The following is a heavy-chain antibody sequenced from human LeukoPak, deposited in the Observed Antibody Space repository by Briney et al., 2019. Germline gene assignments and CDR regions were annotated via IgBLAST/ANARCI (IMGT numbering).Heavy chain of an antibody. CDR2: IYPGDSDT. J-gene: IGHJ3*02. CDR3: ARNHHYCSSTSCYIGDAFDI. V-gene: IGHV5-51*01. Sequence: GESLQISCQGSGYSFTSYWIGWVRQMPGKGLEWMGIIYPGDSDTRYSPSFQGQVTISADKSISTAYLQWSSLKASDTAMYYCARNHHYCSSTSCYIGDAFDIWGQGTMVTVSS. CDR1: GYSFTSYW. D-gene: IGHD2-2*02.